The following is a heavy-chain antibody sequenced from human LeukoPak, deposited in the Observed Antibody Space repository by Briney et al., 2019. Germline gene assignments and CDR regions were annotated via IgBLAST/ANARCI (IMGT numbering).Heavy chain of an antibody. J-gene: IGHJ6*03. D-gene: IGHD5-24*01. CDR3: ARESRREGYNPAYYYYYYMDV. V-gene: IGHV4-38-2*02. CDR2: LYHTGST. CDR1: GYLISNGYY. Sequence: PSETLSLTCTVSGYLISNGYYWGWIRQAPGKGLEWIGSLYHTGSTYYNPSLESRVTILVDTSKNQFSLKLSSVTAADTAVYYCARESRREGYNPAYYYYYYMDVWGKGTTVTVS.